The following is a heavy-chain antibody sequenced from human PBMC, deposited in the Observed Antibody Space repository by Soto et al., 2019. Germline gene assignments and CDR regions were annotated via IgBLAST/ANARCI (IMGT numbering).Heavy chain of an antibody. V-gene: IGHV5-10-1*01. CDR3: ARLARPFEIFGVVIDDY. J-gene: IGHJ4*02. CDR1: GYSFTSYW. D-gene: IGHD3-3*01. CDR2: IDPSDSYT. Sequence: GESLKISCKGSGYSFTSYWISWVRQMPGKGLEWMGRIDPSDSYTNYGPSFQGHVTISADMSISTAYLQWSSLKASDTGMYYCARLARPFEIFGVVIDDYWGQGTLVTVSS.